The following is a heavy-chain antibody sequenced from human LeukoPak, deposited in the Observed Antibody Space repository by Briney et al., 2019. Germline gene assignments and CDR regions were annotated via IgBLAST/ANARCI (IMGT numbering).Heavy chain of an antibody. CDR1: GLTFSSYS. D-gene: IGHD3-3*01. V-gene: IGHV3-21*01. CDR3: ARTIFGVVPNPYNWFDP. J-gene: IGHJ5*02. CDR2: ISSSSSYI. Sequence: TGGSLRLSCAASGLTFSSYSMNWVRQAPGKGQEWVSSISSSSSYIYYADSVKGRFTISRDNAKNSLYLQMNSLRAEDTAVYYCARTIFGVVPNPYNWFDPWGQGTLVTVSS.